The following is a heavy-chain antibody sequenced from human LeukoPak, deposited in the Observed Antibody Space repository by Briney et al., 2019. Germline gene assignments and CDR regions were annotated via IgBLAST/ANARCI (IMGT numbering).Heavy chain of an antibody. CDR3: TSLHDIVVIPDATIDY. CDR2: ISSSGSYI. V-gene: IGHV3-21*01. J-gene: IGHJ4*02. CDR1: GFTFSSYS. Sequence: GGSLRLSCAASGFTFSSYSMNWVRQAPGRGLEWVSCISSSGSYIYYADSVKGRFTVSRDNGKNSLYLEMNSLRADDTAVYYCTSLHDIVVIPDATIDYWGQGTLVTVSS. D-gene: IGHD2-2*01.